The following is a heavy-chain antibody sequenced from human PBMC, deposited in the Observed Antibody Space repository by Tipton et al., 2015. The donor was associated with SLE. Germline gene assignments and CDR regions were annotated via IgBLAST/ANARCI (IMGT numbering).Heavy chain of an antibody. CDR3: ARVVVATTKPLHFDY. Sequence: TLSLTCTVSGGSISSSGFYWTWIRQHPGKGLEWIGYIYYSGSTNYNPSLKSRVTISVDTSKSQFSLRLSSVTAADTAMYYCARVVVATTKPLHFDYWGQGTLVTVSS. D-gene: IGHD5-12*01. CDR2: IYYSGST. CDR1: GGSISSSGFY. V-gene: IGHV4-61*08. J-gene: IGHJ4*02.